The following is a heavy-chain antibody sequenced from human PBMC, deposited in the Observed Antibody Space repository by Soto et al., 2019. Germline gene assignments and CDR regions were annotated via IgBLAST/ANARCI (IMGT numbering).Heavy chain of an antibody. D-gene: IGHD4-17*01. J-gene: IGHJ3*02. CDR2: IYYSGST. V-gene: IGHV4-31*03. CDR1: GGSISSGGYY. Sequence: QVQLQESGPGLVKPSQTLSLTCTVSGGSISSGGYYWSWIRQHPGKGLEWIGYIYYSGSTYSNPSLKSRVNISVDTSKNQFSLKLSSGTAADTAVYYCATDYGDYGFAVDIGGQGTMVTVSS. CDR3: ATDYGDYGFAVDI.